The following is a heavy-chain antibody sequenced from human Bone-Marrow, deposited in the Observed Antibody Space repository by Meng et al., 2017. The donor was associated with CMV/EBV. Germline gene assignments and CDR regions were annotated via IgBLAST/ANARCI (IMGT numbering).Heavy chain of an antibody. J-gene: IGHJ6*02. D-gene: IGHD2-2*01. CDR2: IRNIGNGGTT. CDR1: DYNY. CDR3: ARDADIVVVPAAMPVYGMDV. Sequence: GGSLRLSCEASDYNYMSGVCQAPGKGLEWIGFIRNIGNGGTTEWTTSVKGRFSISRVDAKSIMFLQMKSLKTEDTAVDYCARDADIVVVPAAMPVYGMDVWGQGTTVTVSS. V-gene: IGHV3-22*01.